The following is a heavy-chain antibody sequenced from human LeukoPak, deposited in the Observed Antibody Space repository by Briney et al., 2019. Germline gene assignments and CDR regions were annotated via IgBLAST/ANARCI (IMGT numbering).Heavy chain of an antibody. CDR3: AKRGVVIRGLLVIGYHQEAYHYDF. D-gene: IGHD3-10*01. CDR2: ISGSGGST. V-gene: IGHV3-23*01. J-gene: IGHJ4*02. CDR1: GFTFSSYA. Sequence: GGSLRLSCAASGFTFSSYAMSWVRQAPGKGLEWVSAISGSGGSTYYADSVKGRFTISRDNSKNTLYLQMNNLRAEDTAVYFCAKRGVVIRGLLVIGYHQEAYHYDFWGQGVLVTVSS.